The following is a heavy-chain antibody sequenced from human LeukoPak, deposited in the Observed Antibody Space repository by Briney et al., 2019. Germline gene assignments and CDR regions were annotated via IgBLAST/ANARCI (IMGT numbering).Heavy chain of an antibody. D-gene: IGHD1-26*01. CDR2: ISAYNGNT. Sequence: ASVKVSCKASGYTFTSYGISWVRRAPGQGLEWMGWISAYNGNTNYAQKLQGRVTMTTDTSTSTAYMELRSLRSDDTAVYYCARDEGERELHATFDYWGQGTLVTVSS. V-gene: IGHV1-18*01. J-gene: IGHJ4*02. CDR1: GYTFTSYG. CDR3: ARDEGERELHATFDY.